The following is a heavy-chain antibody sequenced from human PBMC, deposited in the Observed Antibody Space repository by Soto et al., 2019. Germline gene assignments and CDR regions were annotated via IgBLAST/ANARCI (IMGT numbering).Heavy chain of an antibody. CDR1: GFTFTTYA. J-gene: IGHJ4*02. Sequence: EVQLLESGGGLVQPGGSLRLSWAASGFTFTTYAMTWVRQAPGKGLEWLSAINTAGTTYYADSVKGRFTISRDNAKNTLYLQMNGLRVEDTAVYYCAKDWYEDSWGQGTLVTVSS. V-gene: IGHV3-23*01. D-gene: IGHD6-13*01. CDR3: AKDWYEDS. CDR2: INTAGTT.